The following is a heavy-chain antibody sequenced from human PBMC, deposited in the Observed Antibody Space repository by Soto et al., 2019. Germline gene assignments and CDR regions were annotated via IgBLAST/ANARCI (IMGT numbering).Heavy chain of an antibody. J-gene: IGHJ4*02. Sequence: PGGSLRLSCAASGFTFSSYAIHWVRQAPGKGLGWVAVISYDGSNKYYADSVKGRVTMTEDTSTDTAYMELSSLRSEDTAVYYCATALATMIVVDPTWGFDYWGQGTLVTVSS. CDR2: ISYDGSNK. CDR1: GFTFSSYA. CDR3: ATALATMIVVDPTWGFDY. V-gene: IGHV3-30-3*01. D-gene: IGHD3-22*01.